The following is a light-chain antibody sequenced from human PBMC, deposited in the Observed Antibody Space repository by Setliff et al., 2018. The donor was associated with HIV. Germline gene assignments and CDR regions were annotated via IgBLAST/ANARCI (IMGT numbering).Light chain of an antibody. Sequence: QSALTQPASVSGSPGQSITISCTGTSSDVGGYNYVSWYQQHPGKAPKLMIYEVSNRPSGVSNRFSGSKSGNTASRTISGLQAEDEADYYCSAYTSSGTYVFGTGTKVTVL. CDR2: EVS. CDR3: SAYTSSGTYV. CDR1: SSDVGGYNY. J-gene: IGLJ1*01. V-gene: IGLV2-14*01.